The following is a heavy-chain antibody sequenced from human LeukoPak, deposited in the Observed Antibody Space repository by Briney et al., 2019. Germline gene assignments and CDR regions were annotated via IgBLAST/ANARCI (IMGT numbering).Heavy chain of an antibody. V-gene: IGHV4-30-4*08. J-gene: IGHJ6*03. CDR1: GGSISSGDYY. CDR2: IYYSGST. Sequence: SETLSLTCTVSGGSISSGDYYWSWIRQPPGKGLEWIGYIYYSGSTYYNPSLNSRVTISVDTSKNQFSLKLSSVTAADTAVYYCARNNYYYYYYMDVWGKGTTVTVSS. D-gene: IGHD1-14*01. CDR3: ARNNYYYYYYMDV.